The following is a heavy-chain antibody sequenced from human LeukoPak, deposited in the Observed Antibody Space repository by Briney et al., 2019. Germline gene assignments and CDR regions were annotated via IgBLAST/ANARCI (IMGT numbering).Heavy chain of an antibody. V-gene: IGHV1-2*02. CDR1: GYTFTGYY. J-gene: IGHJ6*02. CDR2: INPNSGGT. D-gene: IGHD4-23*01. Sequence: ASVKVSCKASGYTFTGYYMHWVRQAPGQGLEWMGWINPNSGGTNYAQKFQGRVTMTRDTSISTAYMELSRLRPDDTAVYYCARDLLTPYYYYGMDVWGQGTTVTVSS. CDR3: ARDLLTPYYYYGMDV.